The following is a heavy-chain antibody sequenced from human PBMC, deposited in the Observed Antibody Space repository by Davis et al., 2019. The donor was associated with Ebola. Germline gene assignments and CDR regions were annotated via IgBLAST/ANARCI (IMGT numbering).Heavy chain of an antibody. D-gene: IGHD6-13*01. CDR3: TKDAVNAGTDY. J-gene: IGHJ4*02. Sequence: SLKISCLVSGFTSGDRATHWVRQRPGKGLEWVSGISWNSYGKGYADSVKGRFTISRDNARNSVYLQMNSLRAEDTALYYCTKDAVNAGTDYWGRGTQVIVSS. V-gene: IGHV3-9*02. CDR2: ISWNSYGK. CDR1: GFTSGDRA.